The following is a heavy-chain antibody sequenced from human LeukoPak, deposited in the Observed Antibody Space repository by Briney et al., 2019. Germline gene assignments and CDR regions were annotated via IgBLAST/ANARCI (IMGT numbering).Heavy chain of an antibody. J-gene: IGHJ4*02. D-gene: IGHD3-3*01. Sequence: GESLKISCKGSGYSFTNYWIGWVRQMPGKGLEWMGIIYPADSDTRYSPSFQDQVTISADKSISTAYLQWSSLKASDTAIYYCATVAYNFWSGYLHWGQGTLVTVSS. CDR1: GYSFTNYW. V-gene: IGHV5-51*01. CDR2: IYPADSDT. CDR3: ATVAYNFWSGYLH.